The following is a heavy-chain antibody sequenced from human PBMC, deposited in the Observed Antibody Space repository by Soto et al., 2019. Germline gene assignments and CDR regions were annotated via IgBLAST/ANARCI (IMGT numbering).Heavy chain of an antibody. CDR1: GFTFSSYA. CDR2: ISGSGGST. V-gene: IGHV3-23*01. D-gene: IGHD2-15*01. CDR3: ARVISRYCSGGSCPVGVDV. Sequence: PGGSLRLSCAASGFTFSSYAMSWVRQAPGKGLEWVSAISGSGGSTYYADSVKGRFTISRDNSKNSLYLQMNSLRDEDTAVYYGARVISRYCSGGSCPVGVDVWGQGTTVTVSS. J-gene: IGHJ6*02.